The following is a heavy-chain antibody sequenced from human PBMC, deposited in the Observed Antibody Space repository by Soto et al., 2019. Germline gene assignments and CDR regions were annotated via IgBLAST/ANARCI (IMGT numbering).Heavy chain of an antibody. CDR2: IKQDGSEK. D-gene: IGHD4-17*01. CDR1: GFTFSSYW. CDR3: ARVYGDYIYYYYYYYMDV. J-gene: IGHJ6*03. V-gene: IGHV3-7*01. Sequence: GGSLRLSCAASGFTFSSYWMSWVRQAPGKGLEWVANIKQDGSEKYYVDSVKGRFTISRDNAKNSLYLQMNSLRAEDTAVYYCARVYGDYIYYYYYYYMDVWGKGTTVTVSS.